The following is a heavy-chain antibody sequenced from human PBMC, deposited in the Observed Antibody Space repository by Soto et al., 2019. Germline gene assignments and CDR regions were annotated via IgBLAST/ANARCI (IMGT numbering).Heavy chain of an antibody. Sequence: GGSLRLSCAASGFTFSSYWMSWVRQAPGKGLEWVANIKQDGSEKYYADSVKGRFTISRDNAKNSLYLQMNSLRAEDTAVYYCARASQSGSDDAFDIWGQGTMVTVSS. CDR3: ARASQSGSDDAFDI. CDR1: GFTFSSYW. CDR2: IKQDGSEK. D-gene: IGHD1-26*01. V-gene: IGHV3-7*01. J-gene: IGHJ3*02.